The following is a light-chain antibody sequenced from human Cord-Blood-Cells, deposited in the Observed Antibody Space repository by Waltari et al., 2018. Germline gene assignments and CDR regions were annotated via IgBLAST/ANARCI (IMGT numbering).Light chain of an antibody. CDR2: GAS. CDR3: QQYGSSPT. J-gene: IGKJ2*01. CDR1: QSVSSSY. Sequence: EIVLTQSPGTLSLSPGERATLSCRARQSVSSSYLAWYQQKPGQAPRLLIYGASSRATSIPDRFSGSGSGTDFTLTISRLEPEDFAVYYCQQYGSSPTFGQGTKLEIK. V-gene: IGKV3-20*01.